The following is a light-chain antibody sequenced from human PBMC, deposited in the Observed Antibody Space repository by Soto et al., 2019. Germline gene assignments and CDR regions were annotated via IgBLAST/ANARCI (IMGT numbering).Light chain of an antibody. CDR1: QSITSW. Sequence: IQLTQSPSTLSASVGDRVTITCRASQSITSWLAWYQQKPGKAPKLLIYGASSLERGVPSRFSGSGSGTKFTLTISSLQPDDIATYYCHQYDSYWYTFGQGTKLEI. V-gene: IGKV1-5*01. CDR2: GAS. J-gene: IGKJ2*01. CDR3: HQYDSYWYT.